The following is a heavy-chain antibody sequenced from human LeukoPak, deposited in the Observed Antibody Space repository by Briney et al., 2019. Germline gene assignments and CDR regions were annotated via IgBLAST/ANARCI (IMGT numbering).Heavy chain of an antibody. D-gene: IGHD1-26*01. CDR3: ARGGGVSRYSGSYDAFDI. Sequence: PGGSLRLSCVASGFTFSDYYMSWIRQAPGNGLAWASYISSSGSTIYYADSVKGRFTISRDNAKNSLYLQMNSLRAEDTAVYYCARGGGVSRYSGSYDAFDIWGQGTMVTVSS. J-gene: IGHJ3*02. V-gene: IGHV3-11*04. CDR1: GFTFSDYY. CDR2: ISSSGSTI.